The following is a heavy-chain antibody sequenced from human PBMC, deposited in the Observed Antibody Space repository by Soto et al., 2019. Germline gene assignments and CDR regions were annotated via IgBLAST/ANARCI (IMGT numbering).Heavy chain of an antibody. D-gene: IGHD6-13*01. J-gene: IGHJ4*02. V-gene: IGHV3-23*01. Sequence: GGSLRLSCAASGFTFSSYSMNWVRQAPGKGLEWVSTISGSGDNTFYADSVKGRFTISRDNSKNTLYLPMSSLRAEDTAVYYCAKPYSSSWYGPFDYWGQGTLVTVSS. CDR1: GFTFSSYS. CDR2: ISGSGDNT. CDR3: AKPYSSSWYGPFDY.